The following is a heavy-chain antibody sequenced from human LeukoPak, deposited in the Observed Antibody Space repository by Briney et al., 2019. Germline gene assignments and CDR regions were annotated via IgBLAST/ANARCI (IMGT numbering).Heavy chain of an antibody. Sequence: AASVKVSCKASGYTFMNYGISWVRRAPGQGLEWMGWISAGNGNTKYSQEFQGRVTITRDTSASTAYMELSSLRSEDMAVYYCARDISPLGGYCSGGSCYANWFDPWAREPWSPSPQ. D-gene: IGHD2-15*01. V-gene: IGHV1-3*03. CDR1: GYTFMNYG. CDR3: ARDISPLGGYCSGGSCYANWFDP. J-gene: IGHJ5*02. CDR2: ISAGNGNT.